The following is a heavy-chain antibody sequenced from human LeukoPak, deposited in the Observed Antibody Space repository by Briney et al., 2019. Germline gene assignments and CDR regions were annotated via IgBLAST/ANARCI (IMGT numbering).Heavy chain of an antibody. CDR3: ARDPPYGSGTN. J-gene: IGHJ6*02. V-gene: IGHV3-20*04. Sequence: GGSLRLSCAASGFTFDDCGMSWVRQAPGKGLEWVSGINWNGGSTGYADSVKGRFTISRDNAKNSLYLQMNSLRAEDTAVYYCARDPPYGSGTNWGQGTTVTVSS. CDR1: GFTFDDCG. CDR2: INWNGGST. D-gene: IGHD3-10*01.